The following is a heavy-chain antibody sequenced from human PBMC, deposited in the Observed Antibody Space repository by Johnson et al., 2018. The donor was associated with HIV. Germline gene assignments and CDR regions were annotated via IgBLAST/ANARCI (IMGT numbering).Heavy chain of an antibody. CDR2: ISYDGSDK. Sequence: QMQLVESGGGVVQPGRSLRLSCAASGFTFSSFAIHWVRQAPGKGLEWVGVISYDGSDKYYADSVKGRFTISRDNSKNTLSLEMNSLRAEDTAVYYCARDHSGYDSVTAAFDIWGQGTMVTVSS. CDR3: ARDHSGYDSVTAAFDI. J-gene: IGHJ3*02. D-gene: IGHD5-12*01. V-gene: IGHV3-30-3*01. CDR1: GFTFSSFA.